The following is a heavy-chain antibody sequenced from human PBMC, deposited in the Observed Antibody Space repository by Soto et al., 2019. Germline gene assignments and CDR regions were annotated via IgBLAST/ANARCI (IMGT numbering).Heavy chain of an antibody. CDR2: INADGSST. Sequence: GGSLRLSCAASGFTFSNYWMHWVRQAPGKGLVWVSRINADGSSTSYVDSVKGRFTISRDNAENTVYLQMNSLRAEDTAIYYCARDPDNPVYMEVWGIGTTVTVSS. CDR1: GFTFSNYW. V-gene: IGHV3-74*01. CDR3: ARDPDNPVYMEV. J-gene: IGHJ6*04.